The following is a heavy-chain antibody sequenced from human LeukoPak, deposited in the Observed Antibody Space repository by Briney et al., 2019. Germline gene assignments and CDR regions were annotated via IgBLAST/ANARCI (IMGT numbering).Heavy chain of an antibody. J-gene: IGHJ4*02. CDR1: GFTVSSNY. D-gene: IGHD5-24*01. V-gene: IGHV3-53*01. CDR3: VRVADGYNSD. Sequence: PGGSLRLSCAASGFTVSSNYMSWVRQAPGKGLEWVSVIYSGGSTYYADSVKGRFTISRDNSKNTLYLQTNSLRAEDTAVYYCVRVADGYNSDWGQGTLVTVSS. CDR2: IYSGGST.